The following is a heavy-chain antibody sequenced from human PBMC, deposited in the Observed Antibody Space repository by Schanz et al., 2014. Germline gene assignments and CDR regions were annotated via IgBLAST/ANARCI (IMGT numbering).Heavy chain of an antibody. D-gene: IGHD6-13*01. CDR1: GFTFSIYA. CDR3: AKSQGSSFDS. J-gene: IGHJ4*02. Sequence: DVQLLESGGGLVQPGGSLRLSCSASGFTFSIYAMHWVRQAPGKGLEYVSAISHDGYSTYYADSVKGRFTISRDNSKNTLYLQMSSLRAEDTAVYYCAKSQGSSFDSWGQGTLVTVSS. CDR2: ISHDGYST. V-gene: IGHV3-64D*06.